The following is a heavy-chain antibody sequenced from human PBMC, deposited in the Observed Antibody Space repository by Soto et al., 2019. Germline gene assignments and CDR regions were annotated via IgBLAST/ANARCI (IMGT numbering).Heavy chain of an antibody. CDR1: GGSISTGGYY. V-gene: IGHV4-31*03. J-gene: IGHJ4*02. CDR3: ARKQAGFFYGIDY. D-gene: IGHD3-3*01. Sequence: KPSETLCLTCTVSGGSISTGGYYWSWIRQYPGKGLEWLGYIDGSGYTFYNPSLQSRLTLSMDTSKNQFSLKLSSATAADTAVYFCARKQAGFFYGIDYWGQGTLVTVSS. CDR2: IDGSGYT.